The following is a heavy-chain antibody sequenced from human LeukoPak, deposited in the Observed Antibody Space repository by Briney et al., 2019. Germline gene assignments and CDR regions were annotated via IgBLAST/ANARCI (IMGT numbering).Heavy chain of an antibody. J-gene: IGHJ3*02. CDR3: AKDSGLDDFWSGSGDAFDI. V-gene: IGHV3-43D*04. CDR1: GFTFDDYA. CDR2: ISWDGGST. D-gene: IGHD3-3*01. Sequence: GGSLRLSCAASGFTFDDYAMLWVRQAPGKGLEWVSLISWDGGSTYYADSVKGRFTISRDNSKNTLYLQMNSLRAEDTAVYYCAKDSGLDDFWSGSGDAFDIWGQGTMVTVS.